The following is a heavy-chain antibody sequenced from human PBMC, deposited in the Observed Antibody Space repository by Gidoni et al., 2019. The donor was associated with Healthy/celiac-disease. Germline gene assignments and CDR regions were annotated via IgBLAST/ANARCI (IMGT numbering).Heavy chain of an antibody. V-gene: IGHV4-31*03. J-gene: IGHJ4*02. CDR3: ARKGRSDHYFDY. D-gene: IGHD6-6*01. CDR2: IYYSGST. Sequence: QVQLQESGPGLVKPSQTLSLTCTVSGGSTSSGGYSWSWIRQHPGKGLEWIGYIYYSGSTYYNPSLKSRVTISVDTSKNQFSLKLSSVTAADTAVYYCARKGRSDHYFDYWGQGTLVTVSS. CDR1: GGSTSSGGYS.